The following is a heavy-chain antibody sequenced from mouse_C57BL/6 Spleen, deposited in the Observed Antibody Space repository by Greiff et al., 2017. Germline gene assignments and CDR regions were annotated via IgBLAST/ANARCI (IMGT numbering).Heavy chain of an antibody. CDR2: IYPGSGST. Sequence: QVQLQQPGAELVKPGASVSMSCKASGYTFTSYWITWVKQRPGQGLEWIGDIYPGSGSTNYNEKFKSKATLTVDTSSSTAYMQLSSLTSEDSAVYYCASHYDGSSYGFAYWGQGTLVTVSA. CDR1: GYTFTSYW. D-gene: IGHD1-1*01. J-gene: IGHJ3*01. CDR3: ASHYDGSSYGFAY. V-gene: IGHV1-55*01.